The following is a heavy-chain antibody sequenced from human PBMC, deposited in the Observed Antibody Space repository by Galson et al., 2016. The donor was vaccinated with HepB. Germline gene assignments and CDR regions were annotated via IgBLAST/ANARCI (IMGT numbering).Heavy chain of an antibody. J-gene: IGHJ5*02. CDR2: IWYDGSRK. CDR1: GFNFGNYG. D-gene: IGHD3-22*01. CDR3: VREATDSDEFMGWFDP. V-gene: IGHV3-33*01. Sequence: SLRLSCAASGFNFGNYGMHWVRQAPGKGLEWVAVIWYDGSRKYYGDSVKGRFTISRDNSKDTLYLDMTNLRVADTAVYYCVREATDSDEFMGWFDPWGQGILVTVS.